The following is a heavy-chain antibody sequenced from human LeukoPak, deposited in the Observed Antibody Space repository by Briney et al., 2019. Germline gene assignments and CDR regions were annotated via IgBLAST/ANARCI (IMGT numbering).Heavy chain of an antibody. CDR1: GGSISSHY. D-gene: IGHD3-22*01. CDR3: VRRSGVLDSRDSRYYFDH. J-gene: IGHJ4*02. Sequence: SQTLSLTCIVSGGSISSHYWSWIRQPPGKRLEYIGYIYYSGSTDYNPSLKSRVTISLDTSKNQFSLNLTSVTAADTAVYYCVRRSGVLDSRDSRYYFDHWGQGTLVTVSS. V-gene: IGHV4-59*11. CDR2: IYYSGST.